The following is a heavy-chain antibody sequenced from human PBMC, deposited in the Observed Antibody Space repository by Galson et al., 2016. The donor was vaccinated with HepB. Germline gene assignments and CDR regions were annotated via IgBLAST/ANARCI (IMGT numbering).Heavy chain of an antibody. V-gene: IGHV1-69*13. CDR3: ARGGVGEDDYFSNWFDP. Sequence: SVKVSCKASGGSFRRLAISWVRQAPGRGLEWMGGIIPIFPTPNYAQKFQGRITITADDSTSTAYMELSGLRSEDTAVYYCARGGVGEDDYFSNWFDPWGQGTLVTVSS. J-gene: IGHJ5*02. CDR1: GGSFRRLA. D-gene: IGHD5-24*01. CDR2: IIPIFPTP.